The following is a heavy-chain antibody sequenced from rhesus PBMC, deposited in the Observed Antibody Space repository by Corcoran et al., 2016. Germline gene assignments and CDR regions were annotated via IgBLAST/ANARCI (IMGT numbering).Heavy chain of an antibody. D-gene: IGHD5-12*01. Sequence: EVQLVESGGGLVQPGGSLRLSCAASGFTFSSYGMSWVRQAPGKGLEWVSYISNGGGSKYYADSVKGRFTSSRDNSKNTLSLQMNSRRAEDTAVYYCAKDTGIQLQLDYWGQGVLVTVSS. V-gene: IGHV3S5*01. CDR3: AKDTGIQLQLDY. CDR1: GFTFSSYG. J-gene: IGHJ4*01. CDR2: ISNGGGSK.